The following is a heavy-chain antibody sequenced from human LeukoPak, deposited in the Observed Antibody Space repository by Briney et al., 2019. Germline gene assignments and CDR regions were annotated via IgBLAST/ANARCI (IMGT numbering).Heavy chain of an antibody. CDR1: GYTFTSYG. D-gene: IGHD2-15*01. CDR3: ARVTGYCSGCSCYLTPLFDY. CDR2: ISAYHGNT. J-gene: IGHJ4*02. V-gene: IGHV1-18*01. Sequence: ASVKVSCQASGYTFTSYGISWLRQAPGQGLKWMGWISAYHGNTNYAQKLQGRVTVTTDTSTSTDYMELRSLRSDDTAVYYCARVTGYCSGCSCYLTPLFDYWGQGTLVTVSS.